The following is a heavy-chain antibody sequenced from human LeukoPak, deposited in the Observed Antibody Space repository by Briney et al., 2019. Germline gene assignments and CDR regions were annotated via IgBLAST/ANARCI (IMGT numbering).Heavy chain of an antibody. CDR3: ARGIEEWLYLYY. CDR2: MNRDGSEK. Sequence: AGGSLRLSCAASGFTFRNYAMTWVRQAPGKGLEYVATMNRDGSEKYYVDSVKGRFTISRDNSKNSLYLQMDSLRAEDTAVYYCARGIEEWLYLYYWGQGALVTVAS. V-gene: IGHV3-7*04. D-gene: IGHD3-3*01. CDR1: GFTFRNYA. J-gene: IGHJ4*02.